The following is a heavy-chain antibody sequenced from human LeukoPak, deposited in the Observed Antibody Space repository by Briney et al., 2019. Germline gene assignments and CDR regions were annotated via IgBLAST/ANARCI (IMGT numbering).Heavy chain of an antibody. Sequence: PGGSLRLSCAASGFTFSSYAMTWVRQAPGKGLEWVSSISGSGGYTYYTDSVQGRFTISRDNSKNTLYLQMNSLRAEDTAVYYCAKEGWAAGPYWGQGTLVTVSS. V-gene: IGHV3-23*01. CDR3: AKEGWAAGPY. CDR1: GFTFSSYA. D-gene: IGHD6-13*01. J-gene: IGHJ4*02. CDR2: ISGSGGYT.